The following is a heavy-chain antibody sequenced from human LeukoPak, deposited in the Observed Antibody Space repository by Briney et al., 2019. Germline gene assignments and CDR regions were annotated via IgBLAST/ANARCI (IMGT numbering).Heavy chain of an antibody. CDR2: IYYSGST. CDR1: GGSISSYY. CDR3: ARGITRFDP. J-gene: IGHJ5*02. Sequence: KPSETLSLTCTVSGGSISSYYWSWIRQPPGKGLEWIGYIYYSGSTNYSPSLKSRVTISIDTSKNQFSLKLSSVTTADTAMYYCARGITRFDPWGRGTLVTVSS. D-gene: IGHD3-16*01. V-gene: IGHV4-59*01.